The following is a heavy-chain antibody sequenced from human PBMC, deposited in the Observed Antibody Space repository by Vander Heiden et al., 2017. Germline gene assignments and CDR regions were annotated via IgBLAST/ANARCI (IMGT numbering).Heavy chain of an antibody. J-gene: IGHJ4*02. Sequence: QVQLVESGGGGVQPGRYLRISCAASGLTFSSYAMHWVRQAPGKGLEWVAVISYDGSNKYYADSVKGRFTISRDNSKNTLYLQMNSLRAEDTAVYYCARDSGGYLEMATRLDYWGQGTLVTVSS. CDR3: ARDSGGYLEMATRLDY. V-gene: IGHV3-30-3*01. CDR2: ISYDGSNK. D-gene: IGHD5-12*01. CDR1: GLTFSSYA.